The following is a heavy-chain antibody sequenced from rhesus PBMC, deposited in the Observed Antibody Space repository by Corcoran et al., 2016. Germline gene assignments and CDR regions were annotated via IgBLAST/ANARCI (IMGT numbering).Heavy chain of an antibody. Sequence: EVQLVESGGGLVQPGGSLRLSCAASGFTFSDYYMYWVRQAPVKGLEWVGFIRSKAYGGKAEYAASVKGRFTSSRDDSKSIAYLQMSSLKTEDTAVYYCTKDQYSFDYWGQGVLVTVSS. J-gene: IGHJ4*01. V-gene: IGHV3-184*01. D-gene: IGHD2-15*01. CDR2: IRSKAYGGKA. CDR1: GFTFSDYY. CDR3: TKDQYSFDY.